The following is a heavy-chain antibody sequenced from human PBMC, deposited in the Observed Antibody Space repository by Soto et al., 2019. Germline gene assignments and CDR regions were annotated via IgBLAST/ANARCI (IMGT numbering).Heavy chain of an antibody. J-gene: IGHJ3*02. CDR3: ARIYCSGGSCYLGAFDI. CDR1: GYTFTSYD. D-gene: IGHD2-15*01. V-gene: IGHV1-8*01. Sequence: QVQLVQSGAEVKKPGASVKVSCKASGYTFTSYDINWVRQATGQGLEWMGWMNPNSGNTGYAQKFQGRVTMTRNNSISTAYMELSSLRSEDTAVYYCARIYCSGGSCYLGAFDIWGQGTMVTVSS. CDR2: MNPNSGNT.